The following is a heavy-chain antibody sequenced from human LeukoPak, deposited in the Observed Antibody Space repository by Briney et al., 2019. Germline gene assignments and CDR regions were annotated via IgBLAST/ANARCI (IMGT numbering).Heavy chain of an antibody. CDR1: GGSISSYS. CDR2: ISHSGST. D-gene: IGHD6-6*01. J-gene: IGHJ4*02. CDR3: ARGLYSSSSASDY. Sequence: PSETLSLTCIVSGGSISSYSWNWIRQSPGKGLEWVGYISHSGSTNYNPSLKSRVTISVDTSKNQFSLKLSSVTAADTAVYYCARGLYSSSSASDYWGQGTLVTVSS. V-gene: IGHV4-59*01.